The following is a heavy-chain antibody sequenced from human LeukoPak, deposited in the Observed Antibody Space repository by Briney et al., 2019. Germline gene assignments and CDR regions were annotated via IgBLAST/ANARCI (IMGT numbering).Heavy chain of an antibody. CDR1: GGSISSSSYY. CDR2: IYYSGST. CDR3: AKKKVFVVVPPLNNSNP. J-gene: IGHJ5*02. Sequence: PSETLSLTCTVSGGSISSSSYYWGWIRQPPGKGLEWIGSIYYSGSTYYNPSLKSRVTISVDTSKNQFSLKLSSVTPADTAGYYWAKKKVFVVVPPLNNSNPWGKETLVTVPS. D-gene: IGHD2-2*01. V-gene: IGHV4-39*01.